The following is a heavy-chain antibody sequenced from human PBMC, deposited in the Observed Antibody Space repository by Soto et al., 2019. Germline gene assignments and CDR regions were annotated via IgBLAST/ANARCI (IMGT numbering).Heavy chain of an antibody. D-gene: IGHD2-15*01. Sequence: EVHLVESGGGLVQPGGSLRLSCTASGFIVSDTYMNWVRQAPGKGLEWVSVISNRGDTHYADSVRGRFSLSRDIAGNTLHLQMNNLRVEDTAVYYCAREPRYCRGGSCSITGDAFDIWGPGTMVTVSS. CDR1: GFIVSDTY. CDR3: AREPRYCRGGSCSITGDAFDI. V-gene: IGHV3-66*01. CDR2: ISNRGDT. J-gene: IGHJ3*02.